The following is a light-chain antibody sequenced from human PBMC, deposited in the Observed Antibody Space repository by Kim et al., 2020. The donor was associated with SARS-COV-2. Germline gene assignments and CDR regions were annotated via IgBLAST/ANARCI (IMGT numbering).Light chain of an antibody. Sequence: PGERATLSCRAGHNVDISLGWYQQTPGLAPRLLIYDAAIRAAGIPDRFSGSGSGTDFTLTIGSLAPEDFAVYYCQQRGNWPPALTFGGGTKVDIK. CDR1: HNVDIS. CDR3: QQRGNWPPALT. V-gene: IGKV3-11*01. J-gene: IGKJ4*01. CDR2: DAA.